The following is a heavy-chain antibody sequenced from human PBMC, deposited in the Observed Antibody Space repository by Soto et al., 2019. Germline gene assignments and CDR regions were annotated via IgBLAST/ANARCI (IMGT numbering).Heavy chain of an antibody. D-gene: IGHD2-2*01. CDR2: IYYSGST. Sequence: QLQLQESGPGLVKPSETLSLTCTVSGGSISSSSYYWGWIRQPPGKGLEWIGSIYYSGSTYYNPSLKSRVTISVDTSKNQFSLKLSSVTAADTAVYYCARHMDREGYCSSTSCYAGAAFDIWGQGTMVTVSS. CDR3: ARHMDREGYCSSTSCYAGAAFDI. V-gene: IGHV4-39*01. CDR1: GGSISSSSYY. J-gene: IGHJ3*02.